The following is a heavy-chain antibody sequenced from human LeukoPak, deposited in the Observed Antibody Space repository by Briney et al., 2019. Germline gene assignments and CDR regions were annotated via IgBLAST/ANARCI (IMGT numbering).Heavy chain of an antibody. D-gene: IGHD3-10*01. J-gene: IGHJ4*02. Sequence: SXXLSLTCTVSGGSISSYYWSWIRQPAGKGLEWIGRIYTSGRTNYNTSLKRGDTMSVATSKNQFSLKLSSVTAADTAVYHCARARYGSGSPPDYWGQGTLVTVSS. CDR1: GGSISSYY. V-gene: IGHV4-4*07. CDR2: IYTSGRT. CDR3: ARARYGSGSPPDY.